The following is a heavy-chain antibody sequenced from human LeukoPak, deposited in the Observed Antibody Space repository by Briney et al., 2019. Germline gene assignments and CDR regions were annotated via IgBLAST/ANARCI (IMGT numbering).Heavy chain of an antibody. CDR3: ATIAPRIAVAGTPGGY. D-gene: IGHD6-19*01. Sequence: GSLRLSCAASGFTFSSYWMSWVRQAPGKGLEWIGYIYYSGSTNYNPSLKSRVTISVDTSKNQFSLKLSSVTAADTAVYYCATIAPRIAVAGTPGGYWGQGTLVTVSS. J-gene: IGHJ4*02. CDR1: GFTFSSYW. CDR2: IYYSGST. V-gene: IGHV4-59*12.